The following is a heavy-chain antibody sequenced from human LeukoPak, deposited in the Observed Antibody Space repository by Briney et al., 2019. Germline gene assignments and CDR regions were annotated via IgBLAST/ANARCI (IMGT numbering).Heavy chain of an antibody. V-gene: IGHV3-53*01. J-gene: IGHJ4*02. CDR2: IYGGSNT. CDR3: RGSGFETGDY. Sequence: GGSLRLPCAASGFTVSSIYMSWVRQAPGKGLEWISVIYGGSNTYYYADSVKGRFTISRDNSKNTVYLQMNSLRVEDTAIYCARGSGFETGDYWGQGTLVTVSS. D-gene: IGHD5-12*01. CDR1: GFTVSSIY.